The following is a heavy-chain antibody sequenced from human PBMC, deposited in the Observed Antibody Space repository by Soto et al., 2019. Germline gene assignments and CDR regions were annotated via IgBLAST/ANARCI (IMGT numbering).Heavy chain of an antibody. Sequence: ASVKVSCKASGGTFSSYAISWVRQAPGQGLEWMGGIIPIFGTANYAQKFQGRVTITADESTSTAYMELSSPRSEDTAVYYCARGFDYYDSSGYYLDLKGYYYYGMDVWGQGTKVTVSS. J-gene: IGHJ6*02. V-gene: IGHV1-69*13. D-gene: IGHD3-22*01. CDR3: ARGFDYYDSSGYYLDLKGYYYYGMDV. CDR1: GGTFSSYA. CDR2: IIPIFGTA.